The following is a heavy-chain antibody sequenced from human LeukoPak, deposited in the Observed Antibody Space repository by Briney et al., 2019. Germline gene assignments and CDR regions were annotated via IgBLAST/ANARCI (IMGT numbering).Heavy chain of an antibody. J-gene: IGHJ4*02. Sequence: GGSLRLSCAASGFTVGDNYMSWVRQAPGKGLEWVSVVYSDGSTYYADSVKGRFTISRDNSKNTLYLQMNSLRAEDTAVYYCARDAGGNSADYYFDYWGQGTLVTASS. CDR3: ARDAGGNSADYYFDY. D-gene: IGHD4-23*01. CDR1: GFTVGDNY. V-gene: IGHV3-53*05. CDR2: VYSDGST.